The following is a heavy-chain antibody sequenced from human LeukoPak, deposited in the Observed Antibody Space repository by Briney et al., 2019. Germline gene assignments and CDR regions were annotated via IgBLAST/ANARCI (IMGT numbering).Heavy chain of an antibody. V-gene: IGHV3-21*01. D-gene: IGHD3-10*01. J-gene: IGHJ4*02. Sequence: GGSLRLSRAASGFTFSSYSMNWVRQAPGKGLEWVPSISSSSSYIYYADSVKGRFTISRDNAKNSLYLQMNSLRAEDTAVYYCARDIYGSGSYYAYWGQGTLVTVSS. CDR1: GFTFSSYS. CDR3: ARDIYGSGSYYAY. CDR2: ISSSSSYI.